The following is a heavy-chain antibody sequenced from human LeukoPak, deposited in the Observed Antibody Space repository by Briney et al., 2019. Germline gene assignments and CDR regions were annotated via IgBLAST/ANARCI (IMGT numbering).Heavy chain of an antibody. J-gene: IGHJ4*02. CDR1: GFIVSSNY. CDR3: AKSRSSLGPSSLDY. Sequence: GGSLRLSCAASGFIVSSNYISWVRQAPWKGLQWVSVIYSGGSTFYADSVKGRFTISRHDSKNTVYLQMNSLRTEDTAVYYCAKSRSSLGPSSLDYWGQGALVTVSS. CDR2: IYSGGST. V-gene: IGHV3-53*04. D-gene: IGHD6-6*01.